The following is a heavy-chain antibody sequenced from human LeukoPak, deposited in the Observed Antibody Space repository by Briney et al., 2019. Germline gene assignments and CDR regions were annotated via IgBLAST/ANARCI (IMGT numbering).Heavy chain of an antibody. Sequence: SETLTLTCTVSGGSISSYYWSWIRQPPGKGLEWIGYIYYSGSTNYNPSLKSRVTISVDTSKNQFSLKLSSVTAADTAVYYCARVGGCTSYDFWSGYCPWGQGTLVTVSS. J-gene: IGHJ5*02. D-gene: IGHD3-3*01. CDR3: ARVGGCTSYDFWSGYCP. CDR2: IYYSGST. V-gene: IGHV4-59*01. CDR1: GGSISSYY.